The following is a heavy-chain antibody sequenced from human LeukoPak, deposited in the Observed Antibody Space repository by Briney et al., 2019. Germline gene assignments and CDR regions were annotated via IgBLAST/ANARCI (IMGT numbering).Heavy chain of an antibody. D-gene: IGHD1-14*01. CDR3: ARDMNPNYYYGMDV. CDR1: GFTFSSYS. V-gene: IGHV3-21*01. J-gene: IGHJ6*02. Sequence: GGSLRLSCAAFGFTFSSYSMNWVRQAPGKGLEWVSSISSSSSYIYYADSVKGRFTISRDNAKNSLYLQMNSLRAEDTAVYYCARDMNPNYYYGMDVWGQGTTVTVSS. CDR2: ISSSSSYI.